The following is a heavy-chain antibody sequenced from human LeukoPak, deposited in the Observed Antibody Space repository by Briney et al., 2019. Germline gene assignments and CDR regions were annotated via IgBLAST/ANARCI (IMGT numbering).Heavy chain of an antibody. V-gene: IGHV4-59*08. CDR1: SGSISSYY. CDR2: IYYSGST. J-gene: IGHJ4*02. Sequence: PSETLSLTCTVSSGSISSYYWSWIRQPPGKGLEWIGYIYYSGSTNYNPSLKSRVTISVDTSKNQFSLKLSSVTAADRAIYYCARHHLGDYFDYWGQGTLVTVSS. CDR3: ARHHLGDYFDY.